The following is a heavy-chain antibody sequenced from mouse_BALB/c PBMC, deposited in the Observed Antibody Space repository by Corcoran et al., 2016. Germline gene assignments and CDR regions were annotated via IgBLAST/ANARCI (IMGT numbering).Heavy chain of an antibody. CDR1: GFNIKETY. Sequence: EVQLQQSGPELVKPGASVKLYCTATGFNIKETYMHWVKQRPEQGLEWIGRIDPANGNTKYDPKFQGKATITADTSSNTAYLQLSSLTSEDTAVYYCANWDWYFDVWGAGTTVTVSS. D-gene: IGHD4-1*01. CDR2: IDPANGNT. V-gene: IGHV14-3*02. J-gene: IGHJ1*01. CDR3: ANWDWYFDV.